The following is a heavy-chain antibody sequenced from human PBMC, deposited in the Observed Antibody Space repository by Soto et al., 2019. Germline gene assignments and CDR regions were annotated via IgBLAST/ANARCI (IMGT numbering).Heavy chain of an antibody. CDR2: INAGNGNT. J-gene: IGHJ5*02. CDR1: GYTFTSYA. D-gene: IGHD3-10*01. Sequence: ASVKVSCKASGYTFTSYAMHWVRQAPGQRLEWMGWINAGNGNTKYSQKFQGRVTITRDTSASTAYMELSSLRSEDTAVYYCAGDYGSGSYYPWFDSWGRETPCTASS. CDR3: AGDYGSGSYYPWFDS. V-gene: IGHV1-3*01.